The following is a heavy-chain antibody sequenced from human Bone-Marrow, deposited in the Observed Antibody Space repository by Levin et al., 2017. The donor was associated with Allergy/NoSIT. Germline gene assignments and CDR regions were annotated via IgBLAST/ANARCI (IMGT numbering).Heavy chain of an antibody. CDR1: GFTFSSYE. CDR2: ISSSGSTI. Sequence: GESLKISCAASGFTFSSYEMNWVRQAPGKGLEWVSYISSSGSTIYYADSVKGRFTISRDNAKNSLYLQMNSLRAEDTAVYYCARDGPGYSSGWSYFDYWGQGTLVTVSS. D-gene: IGHD6-19*01. CDR3: ARDGPGYSSGWSYFDY. V-gene: IGHV3-48*03. J-gene: IGHJ4*02.